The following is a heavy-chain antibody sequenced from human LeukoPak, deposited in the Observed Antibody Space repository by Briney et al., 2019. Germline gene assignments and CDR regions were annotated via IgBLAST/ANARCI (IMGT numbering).Heavy chain of an antibody. CDR3: ASAAGKYNWFDP. D-gene: IGHD6-13*01. V-gene: IGHV4-38-2*02. CDR2: IYHSGST. CDR1: GYSISSDYY. Sequence: KPSETLSLTCTVSGYSISSDYYWGWIRQPPGKGLEWIGSIYHSGSTYYKPSLKSRVTISVDTSKNQFSLQLNSVTPEDTAVYYCASAAGKYNWFDPWGQGTLVTVSS. J-gene: IGHJ5*02.